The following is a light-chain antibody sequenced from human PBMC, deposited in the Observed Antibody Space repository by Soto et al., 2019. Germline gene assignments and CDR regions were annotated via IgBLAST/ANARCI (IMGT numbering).Light chain of an antibody. CDR2: GVS. V-gene: IGLV2-14*03. J-gene: IGLJ2*01. CDR1: SSDVGGYNY. CDR3: NSYASVNSPVL. Sequence: QSALTQPASLSGSPGQSITISCTGTSSDVGGYNYVSWYQQHPGKAPRLMIYGVSNRPLGVSSRFSGSKSGNTASLTISGLQSEDEADYYCNSYASVNSPVLFGGGTKLTVL.